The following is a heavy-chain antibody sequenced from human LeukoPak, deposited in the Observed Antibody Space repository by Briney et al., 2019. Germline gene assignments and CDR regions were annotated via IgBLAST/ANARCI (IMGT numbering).Heavy chain of an antibody. V-gene: IGHV3-33*01. CDR1: GFTFSSYG. CDR3: ARGGGYDYLDY. J-gene: IGHJ4*02. CDR2: IWDDGSNK. Sequence: PGGSLRLSCAASGFTFSSYGMHWVRQAPGKGLEWVAVIWDDGSNKYYADSVKGRFTISRDNSKNTLYLQMNSLRAEDTAVYYCARGGGYDYLDYWGQGTLVTVSS. D-gene: IGHD5-12*01.